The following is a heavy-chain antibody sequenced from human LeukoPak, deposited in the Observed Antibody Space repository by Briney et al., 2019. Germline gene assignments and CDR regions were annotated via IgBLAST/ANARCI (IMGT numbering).Heavy chain of an antibody. J-gene: IGHJ5*02. V-gene: IGHV3-53*01. Sequence: SGGSLRLSCAASGFTFSSYSMNWVRQAPGKGLEWVSVIYSGGSTYYADSVKGRFTISRDNSKNTVYLQMNSLRAEDTAVYYCAREPWFDPWGQGTLVTVSS. CDR3: AREPWFDP. CDR2: IYSGGST. CDR1: GFTFSSYS.